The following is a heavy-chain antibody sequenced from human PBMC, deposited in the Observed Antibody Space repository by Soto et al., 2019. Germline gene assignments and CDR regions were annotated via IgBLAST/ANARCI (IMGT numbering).Heavy chain of an antibody. J-gene: IGHJ6*02. Sequence: GGSLRLSCAASGFTFSSYGMHWVRQAPGKGLERVAVISYDGSNKYYADSVKGRFTISRDNSKNTLYLQMNSLRAEDTAVYYCAKDRGLGVSLYYYYGMDVWGQGTTVTVSS. V-gene: IGHV3-30*18. CDR1: GFTFSSYG. D-gene: IGHD3-16*01. CDR2: ISYDGSNK. CDR3: AKDRGLGVSLYYYYGMDV.